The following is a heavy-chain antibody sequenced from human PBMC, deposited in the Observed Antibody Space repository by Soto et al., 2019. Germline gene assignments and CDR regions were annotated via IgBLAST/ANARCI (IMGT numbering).Heavy chain of an antibody. J-gene: IGHJ4*02. V-gene: IGHV4-59*01. Sequence: SETLSLSCTVSGGTMSSYDGTWLRQSPGRGLEWIGYISYSGSTYYNPSLKSRVTISADTSKNQFSLRMNSMIAADTAVYYCARADPDASVGYWGQATLVTLSS. D-gene: IGHD2-15*01. CDR2: ISYSGST. CDR1: GGTMSSYD. CDR3: ARADPDASVGY.